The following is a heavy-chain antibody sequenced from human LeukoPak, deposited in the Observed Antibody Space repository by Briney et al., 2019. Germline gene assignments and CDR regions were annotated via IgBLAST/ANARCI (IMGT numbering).Heavy chain of an antibody. Sequence: RGSLSLFCAVSGFTFISYGMNWVRQAPGKGLEWVAGISYDGSNEYYADAVKGRFTISRDNSKNTLYLQMNSLRAEDTAVYYCARGKGYYSGTDSFEIWGQGILGTVSS. CDR2: ISYDGSNE. D-gene: IGHD2-21*01. CDR3: ARGKGYYSGTDSFEI. CDR1: GFTFISYG. J-gene: IGHJ3*02. V-gene: IGHV3-30*04.